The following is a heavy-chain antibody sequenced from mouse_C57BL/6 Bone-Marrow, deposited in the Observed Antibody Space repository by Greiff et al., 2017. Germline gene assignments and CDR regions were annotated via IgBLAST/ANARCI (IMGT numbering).Heavy chain of an antibody. V-gene: IGHV5-17*01. J-gene: IGHJ3*01. CDR3: ARGLLRYPFAY. D-gene: IGHD1-1*01. CDR1: GFTFSDYG. CDR2: ISSGSSTI. Sequence: EVQVVESGGGLVKPGGSLKLSCAASGFTFSDYGMHWVRQAPEKGLEWVAYISSGSSTIYYADTVKGRFTISRDNAKNTLFLQMTSLRSEDTAMYYCARGLLRYPFAYWGQGTLVTVSA.